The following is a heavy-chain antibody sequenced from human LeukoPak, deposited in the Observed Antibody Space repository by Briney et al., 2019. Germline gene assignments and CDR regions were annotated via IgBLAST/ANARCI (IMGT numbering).Heavy chain of an antibody. D-gene: IGHD3-22*01. V-gene: IGHV1-18*01. J-gene: IGHJ2*01. CDR2: ISAYNGNT. CDR1: GYTFNSYG. Sequence: ASVKVSCKASGYTFNSYGISWVRQAPGQGLEWMGWISAYNGNTNYARKLQGRVTMTTDTSTSTAYMELRSLRSDDTAVYYCARDRLAMIVVANWYFDLWGRGTLVTVSS. CDR3: ARDRLAMIVVANWYFDL.